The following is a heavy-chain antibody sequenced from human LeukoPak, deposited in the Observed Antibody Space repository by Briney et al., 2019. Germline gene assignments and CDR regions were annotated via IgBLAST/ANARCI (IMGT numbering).Heavy chain of an antibody. D-gene: IGHD2-15*01. CDR1: GFTFSSYS. CDR2: ISSSGNTI. Sequence: PGGSLRLSCAASGFTFSSYSMSWVRQAPGKGLEWVSYISSSGNTIYYADSVKGRFTISRDNAKNSLYLQMNSLRAEDTAVKNCGYCSGGSGYSGWFDPWGQGTLVTVSS. J-gene: IGHJ5*02. V-gene: IGHV3-48*04. CDR3: GYCSGGSGYSGWFDP.